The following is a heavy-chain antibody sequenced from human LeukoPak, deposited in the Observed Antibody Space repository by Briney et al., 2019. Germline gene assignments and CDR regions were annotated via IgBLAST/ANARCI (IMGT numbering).Heavy chain of an antibody. CDR3: ARDEPPNVTMIVGYAFDI. CDR2: ISYDGSNK. CDR1: GFTFSSYA. Sequence: GRSLRLSCAASGFTFSSYAMHWVRQAPGKGLEWVAVISYDGSNKYYADSVKGRFTISRDNSKNTLYLQMNSLRAEDTAVYYCARDEPPNVTMIVGYAFDIWGQGTMVTVSS. D-gene: IGHD3-22*01. J-gene: IGHJ3*02. V-gene: IGHV3-30-3*01.